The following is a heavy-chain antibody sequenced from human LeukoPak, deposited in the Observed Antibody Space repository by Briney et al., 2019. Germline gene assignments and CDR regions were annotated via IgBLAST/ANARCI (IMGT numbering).Heavy chain of an antibody. CDR1: GYTFTSYG. D-gene: IGHD5-18*01. CDR3: ARDPTHSYGRSMFRY. CDR2: ISAYNGNT. V-gene: IGHV1-18*01. J-gene: IGHJ4*02. Sequence: ASVKVSCKASGYTFTSYGISWVRQAPGQGLEWMGWISAYNGNTNYAQKLQGRVTMTTDTSTSTAYMELRSLRSDDTAVYYCARDPTHSYGRSMFRYWGQGTLVTVSS.